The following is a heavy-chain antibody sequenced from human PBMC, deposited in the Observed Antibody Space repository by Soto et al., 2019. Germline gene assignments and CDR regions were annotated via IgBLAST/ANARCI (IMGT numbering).Heavy chain of an antibody. V-gene: IGHV6-1*01. CDR3: ARVGYDFWSGYPNWFDP. D-gene: IGHD3-3*01. CDR2: TYYRSKWYN. J-gene: IGHJ5*02. CDR1: GDSVSSNSAA. Sequence: SPTLSLTCAIPGDSVSSNSAAWNWIRQSPSKGLEWLGRTYYRSKWYNDYAVSVKSRITINPDTSKNQFSLQLNSVTPEDTAVYYCARVGYDFWSGYPNWFDPWGQGTLVTVSS.